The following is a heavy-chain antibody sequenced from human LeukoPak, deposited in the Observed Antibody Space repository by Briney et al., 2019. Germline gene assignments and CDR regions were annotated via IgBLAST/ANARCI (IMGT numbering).Heavy chain of an antibody. D-gene: IGHD3-10*01. CDR1: GFTFSSYG. J-gene: IGHJ5*02. Sequence: GGSLRLSCAASGFTFSSYGMHWVRQAPGKGLEWVAFIRYDGSNKYYADSVKGRFTISRDNSKNTLYLQMNSLRAEDTAVYYCAKGTYYYGSEPFDPWGQGTLVTVSS. CDR2: IRYDGSNK. CDR3: AKGTYYYGSEPFDP. V-gene: IGHV3-30*02.